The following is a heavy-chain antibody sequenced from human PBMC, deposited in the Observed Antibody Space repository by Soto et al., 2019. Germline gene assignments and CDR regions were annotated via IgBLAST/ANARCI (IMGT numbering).Heavy chain of an antibody. V-gene: IGHV3-23*01. D-gene: IGHD3-22*01. CDR1: GFPFSAFG. CDR3: AKDLLLVVTADP. CDR2: IXXSXGXT. Sequence: PGGSLTLSCAASGFPFSAFGIDWVRQATGKGVEXVSAIXXSXGXTXYXXXXKGRFTISRDNSKNTPYLQMNSLRAEDTAVYYCAKDLLLVVTADPWGQGTLVTVPS. J-gene: IGHJ5*02.